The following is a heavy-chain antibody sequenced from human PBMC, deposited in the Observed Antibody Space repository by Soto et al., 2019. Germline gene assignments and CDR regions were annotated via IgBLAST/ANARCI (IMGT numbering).Heavy chain of an antibody. V-gene: IGHV3-23*01. D-gene: IGHD5-18*01. Sequence: GGSLRLSCAASGFTFSNYAMSWVRQAPGKGLDWVSAISGGGATTYYADSVKGRFTISRDNSKNTLYLQMNSLRAEDTAVYYCVKEGGYSFGPGNYYGMDVWGQGTTVTVSS. J-gene: IGHJ6*02. CDR2: ISGGGATT. CDR1: GFTFSNYA. CDR3: VKEGGYSFGPGNYYGMDV.